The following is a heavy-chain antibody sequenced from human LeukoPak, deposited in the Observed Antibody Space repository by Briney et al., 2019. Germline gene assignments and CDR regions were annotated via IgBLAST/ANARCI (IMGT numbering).Heavy chain of an antibody. D-gene: IGHD4-17*01. CDR3: ARGGGDYHAGPYCFDY. CDR1: GGSFSGYY. Sequence: SETLTLTCAVSGGSFSGYYWSWIRQPPGKGLEWIGEINHSGSTNYNPSLKSRVTISVDTSKNQFSLKLSSVTAADTAVYYCARGGGDYHAGPYCFDYLGQGAQVTVSS. J-gene: IGHJ4*02. V-gene: IGHV4-34*01. CDR2: INHSGST.